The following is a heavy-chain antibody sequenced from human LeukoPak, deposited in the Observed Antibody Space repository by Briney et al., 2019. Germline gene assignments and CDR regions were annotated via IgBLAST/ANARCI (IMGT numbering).Heavy chain of an antibody. D-gene: IGHD2-2*01. J-gene: IGHJ6*03. Sequence: SETLSLTCAVYGGSFSGYYWSWIRQPPGKGLEWIGEINHSGSTNYNPSLKSRVTISVDTSKNQFSLKLSSVTAADTAVYYCARVGTYCSSTSCYGAGGDYYMDVWGKGTTVTVSS. V-gene: IGHV4-34*01. CDR2: INHSGST. CDR1: GGSFSGYY. CDR3: ARVGTYCSSTSCYGAGGDYYMDV.